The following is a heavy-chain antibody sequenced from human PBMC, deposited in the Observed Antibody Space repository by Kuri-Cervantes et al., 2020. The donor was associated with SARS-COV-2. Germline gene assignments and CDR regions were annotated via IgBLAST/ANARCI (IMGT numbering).Heavy chain of an antibody. V-gene: IGHV3-30*02. Sequence: GGSLRLSCAASGFTFSDYYMSWIRQAPGKGLEWVAVIWYDGSNKYYADSVKGRFTISRDNSKNTLYLQMNSLRAEDTAVYYCAKDRSVRGSGTLDVWGKGTTVTVSS. CDR2: IWYDGSNK. CDR1: GFTFSDYY. CDR3: AKDRSVRGSGTLDV. J-gene: IGHJ6*04. D-gene: IGHD3-10*01.